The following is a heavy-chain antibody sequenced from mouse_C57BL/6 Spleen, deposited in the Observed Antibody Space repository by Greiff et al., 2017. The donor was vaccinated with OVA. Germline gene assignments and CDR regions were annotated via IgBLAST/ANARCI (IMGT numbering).Heavy chain of an antibody. V-gene: IGHV1-76*01. CDR3: ARTHYYGSSYGAMDY. Sequence: QVQLQQSGAELVRPGASVKLSYKASGYTFTDYYINWVKQRPGQGLEWIARIYPGSGNTYYNEKFKGKATLTAEKSSSTAYMQLSSLTSEDSAVYFCARTHYYGSSYGAMDYWGQGTSVTVSS. CDR2: IYPGSGNT. D-gene: IGHD1-1*01. CDR1: GYTFTDYY. J-gene: IGHJ4*01.